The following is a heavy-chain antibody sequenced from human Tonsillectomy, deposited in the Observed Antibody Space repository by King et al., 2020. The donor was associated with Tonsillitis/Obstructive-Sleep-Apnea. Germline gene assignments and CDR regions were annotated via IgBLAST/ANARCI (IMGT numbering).Heavy chain of an antibody. CDR3: ARQIVVVVTASRTYAFDY. V-gene: IGHV4-39*01. CDR2: SYYSGST. CDR1: GGSISSSSYY. D-gene: IGHD2-21*02. J-gene: IGHJ4*02. Sequence: LQLQESGPGLVKPSETLSLTCTVSGGSISSSSYYWGWIRQPPGKGLEWIGSSYYSGSTYYNPSLKSRVTISVDTSKNQFSLKLSSVTAADTAVYYCARQIVVVVTASRTYAFDYWGQGTLVTVSS.